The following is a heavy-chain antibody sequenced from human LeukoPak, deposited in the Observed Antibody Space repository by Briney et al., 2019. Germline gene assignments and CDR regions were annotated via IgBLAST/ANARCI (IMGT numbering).Heavy chain of an antibody. CDR2: INPKSPGT. CDR3: ARDSVQGIYYFDQ. Sequence: ASVKVSCKTSGYTFTAYHIHWVRQAPGQGLEWMGRINPKSPGTNYAQRLQGRVTMTRDTSINTAYMELNGLTSDDTAVYYCARDSVQGIYYFDQWGQGTPVTVSS. D-gene: IGHD3-10*01. J-gene: IGHJ4*02. CDR1: GYTFTAYH. V-gene: IGHV1-2*06.